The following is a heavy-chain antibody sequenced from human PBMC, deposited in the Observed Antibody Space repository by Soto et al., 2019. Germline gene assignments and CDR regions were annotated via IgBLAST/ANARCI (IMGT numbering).Heavy chain of an antibody. Sequence: GASVKVSCKTSGYTFTSYGISCVRQAPGQGLEWMGWISAYNGNTKYAQKLQGRVSMTTDTSTSTAYMELRSLRSDDTAVYYCARWVTEGLNDYWGQGTLVTVSS. V-gene: IGHV1-18*01. J-gene: IGHJ4*02. CDR2: ISAYNGNT. CDR3: ARWVTEGLNDY. CDR1: GYTFTSYG.